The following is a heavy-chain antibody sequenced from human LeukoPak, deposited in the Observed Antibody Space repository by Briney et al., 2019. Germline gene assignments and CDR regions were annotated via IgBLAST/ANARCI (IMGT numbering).Heavy chain of an antibody. CDR1: GFTFSSYG. D-gene: IGHD2-2*01. Sequence: GGSLRLSCAASGFTFSSYGVHWVRQAPGKGLEWVAFIRYDGSNKYYADSVKGRFTISRDNSKNTLYLQMNSLRAEDTAVYYCAKKGLPAAIPDYYYYMDVWSKGTTVTISS. CDR3: AKKGLPAAIPDYYYYMDV. J-gene: IGHJ6*03. V-gene: IGHV3-30*02. CDR2: IRYDGSNK.